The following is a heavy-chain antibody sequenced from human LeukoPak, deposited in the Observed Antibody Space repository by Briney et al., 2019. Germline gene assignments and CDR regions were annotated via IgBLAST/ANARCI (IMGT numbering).Heavy chain of an antibody. CDR2: MNQDGRDK. CDR3: AKDLHWNQFDY. J-gene: IGHJ4*02. V-gene: IGHV3-7*05. CDR1: GFPFNHNW. D-gene: IGHD1-1*01. Sequence: PWGSLRLSCAASGFPFNHNWLSWVRQAPGKGLEWVANMNQDGRDKNYADSVKARFTISRDNAKNSLFLKMNSLRAEDTAVYYCAKDLHWNQFDYWGQGTLVTVSS.